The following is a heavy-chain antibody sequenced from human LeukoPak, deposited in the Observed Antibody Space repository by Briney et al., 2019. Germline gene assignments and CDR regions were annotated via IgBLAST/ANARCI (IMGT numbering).Heavy chain of an antibody. V-gene: IGHV3-30*18. CDR2: ISYDGSNE. CDR3: AKDGYGQYYFDY. CDR1: GFTFSSYG. D-gene: IGHD5-18*01. J-gene: IGHJ4*02. Sequence: GRSLRLSCAASGFTFSSYGMHWVRQAPGKGLEWVAVISYDGSNEYYADSVKGRFTISRDNSKNTLYLQMNSLRAEDTAVYYCAKDGYGQYYFDYWGQGTLVTVSS.